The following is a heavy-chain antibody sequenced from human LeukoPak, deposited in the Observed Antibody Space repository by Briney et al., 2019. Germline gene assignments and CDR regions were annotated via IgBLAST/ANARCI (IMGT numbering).Heavy chain of an antibody. CDR1: GGSISSGTYY. CDR2: IYTSGST. V-gene: IGHV4-61*09. J-gene: IGHJ4*02. D-gene: IGHD3-22*01. CDR3: ARRLIYYYDTSGNYYGRSCFDY. Sequence: PSETLSLTCTVSGGSISSGTYYWSWIRQPAGKGLEWIGHIYTSGSTNYNPSLKSRVTISVDTSKNQFSLNLSSVTAADTAVYYCARRLIYYYDTSGNYYGRSCFDYWGQGALVTVSS.